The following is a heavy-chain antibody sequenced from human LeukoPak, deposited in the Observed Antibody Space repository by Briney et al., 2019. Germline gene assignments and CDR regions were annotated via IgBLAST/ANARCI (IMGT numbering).Heavy chain of an antibody. Sequence: AGGSLRLSCAASGFTFSSYWMHWVRQAPGKGLEWVSYISSSGSTIYYADSVKGRFTISRDNAKNSLYLQMNSLRAEDTAVYYCARGGYDDSSPRGYFDYWGQGTLVTVSS. V-gene: IGHV3-48*04. CDR2: ISSSGSTI. D-gene: IGHD3-3*01. CDR1: GFTFSSYW. CDR3: ARGGYDDSSPRGYFDY. J-gene: IGHJ4*02.